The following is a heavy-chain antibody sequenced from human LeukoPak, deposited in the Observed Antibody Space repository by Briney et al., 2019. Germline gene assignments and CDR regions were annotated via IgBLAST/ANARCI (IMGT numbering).Heavy chain of an antibody. CDR1: GFTLGDYA. D-gene: IGHD2-2*01. J-gene: IGHJ5*02. Sequence: GGSLRLSCTASGFTLGDYAMSWVRQAPGKGLEWVGFIRSKAYGGTTEYAASVKGRFTISRDDSKSIAYLQMNSLKTEEPAVYYGPRSGGVVVVPAARRTGFDPWGQGTLVTVSS. V-gene: IGHV3-49*04. CDR3: PRSGGVVVVPAARRTGFDP. CDR2: IRSKAYGGTT.